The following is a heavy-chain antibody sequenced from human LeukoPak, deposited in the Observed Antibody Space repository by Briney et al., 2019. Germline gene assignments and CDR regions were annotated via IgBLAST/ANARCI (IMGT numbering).Heavy chain of an antibody. CDR1: GGSFSGHY. Sequence: SETLSLTCAVYGGSFSGHYWSWIRQPPGKGLEWIGSIYYSGSTYYNPSLKSRVTISVDTSKNQFSLKLSSVTAANTAVYYCARGRPVAGGTDYFDYWGQGTLVTVSS. D-gene: IGHD6-13*01. V-gene: IGHV4-34*01. CDR3: ARGRPVAGGTDYFDY. J-gene: IGHJ4*02. CDR2: IYYSGST.